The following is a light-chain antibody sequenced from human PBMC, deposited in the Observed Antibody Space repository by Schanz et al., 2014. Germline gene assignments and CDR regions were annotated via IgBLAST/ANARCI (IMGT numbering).Light chain of an antibody. CDR1: TSDVGDYNY. Sequence: QSVLTQPASVSGSPGQSITISCTGTTSDVGDYNYVSWYQQHPDKAPKLMIYDVSSRPSAVSNRFSGSKSGNTASLTIAELQAEDDADHYCRLYADSSTLFGPGTKLTVL. V-gene: IGLV2-14*01. CDR3: RLYADSSTL. CDR2: DVS. J-gene: IGLJ1*01.